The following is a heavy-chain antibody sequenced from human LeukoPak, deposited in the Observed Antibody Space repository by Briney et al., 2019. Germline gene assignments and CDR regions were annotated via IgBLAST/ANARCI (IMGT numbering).Heavy chain of an antibody. D-gene: IGHD1-1*01. CDR3: ARNLAYNAFDI. CDR2: IKEDGSQK. V-gene: IGHV3-7*01. J-gene: IGHJ3*02. CDR1: RFTFSSSW. Sequence: GGSLRLSCAASRFTFSSSWMTWVRQPLGKGLEYVANIKEDGSQKYYEDSVKGRFTISRDNVKNSLYLQMDSVRAEDTAVYFCARNLAYNAFDIWGQGTVVTVSS.